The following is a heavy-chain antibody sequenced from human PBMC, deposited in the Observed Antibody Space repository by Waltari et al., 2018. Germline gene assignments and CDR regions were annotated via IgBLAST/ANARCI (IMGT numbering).Heavy chain of an antibody. V-gene: IGHV4-34*01. Sequence: QVQLQQWGAGLLKPSETLSLTCAVYGVSFSGYYWSWIRQPPGKGLEWIGEINHSGSTNYNPSLKSRVTISVDTSKNQFSLKLSSVTAADTAVYYCARYGGKSYYYYMDVWGKGTTVTVSS. CDR2: INHSGST. CDR1: GVSFSGYY. CDR3: ARYGGKSYYYYMDV. J-gene: IGHJ6*03. D-gene: IGHD2-15*01.